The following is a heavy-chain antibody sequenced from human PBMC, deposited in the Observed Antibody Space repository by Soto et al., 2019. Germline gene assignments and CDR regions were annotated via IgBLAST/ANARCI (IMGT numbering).Heavy chain of an antibody. CDR3: ARDEDYYCSGNHYYYCGMDV. CDR1: GGTFSSYA. D-gene: IGHD3-10*01. Sequence: QVQLVQSGAEVKKPGSSVKVSCKASGGTFSSYAISWVRQAPGQGLEWMGGIIPIFGTANYAQKFQGRVTITADESTSTAYMELSSMSSEDTAVYYCARDEDYYCSGNHYYYCGMDVWGQGTTVTVSS. V-gene: IGHV1-69*12. CDR2: IIPIFGTA. J-gene: IGHJ6*02.